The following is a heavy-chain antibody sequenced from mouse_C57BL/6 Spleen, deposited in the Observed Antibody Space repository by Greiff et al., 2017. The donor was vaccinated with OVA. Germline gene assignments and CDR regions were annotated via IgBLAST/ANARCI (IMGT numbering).Heavy chain of an antibody. CDR1: GYAFSSSW. D-gene: IGHD4-1*02. Sequence: VQLQQSGPELVKPGASVKISCKASGYAFSSSWMNWVKQRPGTGLEWIGRIYPGDGDTNYNGKFKGKATLTADKSSSTAYMQLSSLTSEDAAFYFCARAVNNWAYYCDYWGQGTTLTVSS. CDR3: ARAVNNWAYYCDY. V-gene: IGHV1-82*01. CDR2: IYPGDGDT. J-gene: IGHJ2*01.